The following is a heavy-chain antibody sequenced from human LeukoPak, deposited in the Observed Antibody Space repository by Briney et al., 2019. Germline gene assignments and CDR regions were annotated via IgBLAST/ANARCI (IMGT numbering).Heavy chain of an antibody. J-gene: IGHJ4*02. D-gene: IGHD2-15*01. V-gene: IGHV4-30-2*01. Sequence: SETLSLTCAVSGVSISGGGYSWSWIRQPPGKGLEWIGYIYHSGSTYYNPSLKSRVTISVDRSKNQFSLKLSSVTAADTAVYYCAREGSGGSYDYWGQGTLVTVSS. CDR2: IYHSGST. CDR3: AREGSGGSYDY. CDR1: GVSISGGGYS.